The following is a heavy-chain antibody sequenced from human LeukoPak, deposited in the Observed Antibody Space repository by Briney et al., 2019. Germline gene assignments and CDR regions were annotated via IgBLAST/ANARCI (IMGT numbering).Heavy chain of an antibody. V-gene: IGHV4-59*08. CDR2: IYYSGST. Sequence: SETLSLTCTVSGGSISSYYWSWIRQPPGKELEWIGYIYYSGSTNYNPSLKSRVTISVDTSKNQFSLKLSSVTAADTAVYYCARLYDSSGYWDYYGMDVWGQGTTVTVSS. D-gene: IGHD3-22*01. CDR1: GGSISSYY. J-gene: IGHJ6*02. CDR3: ARLYDSSGYWDYYGMDV.